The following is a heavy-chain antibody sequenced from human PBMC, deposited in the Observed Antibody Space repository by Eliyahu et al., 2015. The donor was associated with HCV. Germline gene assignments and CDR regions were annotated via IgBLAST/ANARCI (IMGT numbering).Heavy chain of an antibody. CDR1: GCTXSXYS. CDR2: ISSSSSYI. Sequence: EVQLVESGGGLVKPGGSLRLSCAASGCTXSXYSMNXGRPAPGKGLEWVSSISSSSSYIYYADSVKGRFTISRDNAKNSLYLQMNSLRAEDTAVYYCASPLLGSGYYYNDYWGQGTLVTVSS. D-gene: IGHD3-22*01. V-gene: IGHV3-21*01. J-gene: IGHJ4*02. CDR3: ASPLLGSGYYYNDY.